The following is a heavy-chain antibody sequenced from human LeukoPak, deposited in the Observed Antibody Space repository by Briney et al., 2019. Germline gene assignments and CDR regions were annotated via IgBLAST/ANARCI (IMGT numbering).Heavy chain of an antibody. CDR1: GFTFSRYA. CDR2: ISYDGSNK. J-gene: IGHJ4*02. CDR3: ARENYGDHYFDY. D-gene: IGHD4-17*01. V-gene: IGHV3-30-3*01. Sequence: PGGSLRLSCAASGFTFSRYAMHWVRQAPGKGLECVAVISYDGSNKYYADSVKGRFTISRDNSKNTLYLQMNSLRAEDTAVYYCARENYGDHYFDYWGQGTLVTVSS.